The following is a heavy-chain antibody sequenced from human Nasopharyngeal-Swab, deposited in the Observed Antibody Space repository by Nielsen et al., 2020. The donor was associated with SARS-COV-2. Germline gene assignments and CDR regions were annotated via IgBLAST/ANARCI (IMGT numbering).Heavy chain of an antibody. D-gene: IGHD3-16*02. CDR1: GFTFSSYS. CDR3: ASLRNDYVWGSYRSPDAFDI. J-gene: IGHJ3*02. V-gene: IGHV3-21*01. CDR2: ISSSSSYI. Sequence: GESLKIYCAASGFTFSSYSMNWVRQAPGKGLEWVSSISSSSSYIYYADSVKGRFTISRDNAKNSLYLQMNSLRAEDTAVYYCASLRNDYVWGSYRSPDAFDIWGQGTMVTVSS.